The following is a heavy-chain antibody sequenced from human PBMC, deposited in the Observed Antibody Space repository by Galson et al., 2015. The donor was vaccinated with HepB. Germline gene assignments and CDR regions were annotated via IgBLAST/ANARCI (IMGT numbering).Heavy chain of an antibody. D-gene: IGHD2-21*02. CDR3: ARRCGGDCSWGDDAFDI. V-gene: IGHV1-69*02. J-gene: IGHJ3*02. CDR2: IIPILGIA. Sequence: SVKVSCKASGGTFSSYTISWVRQAPGQGLEWMGRIIPILGIANYAQKFQGRVTITADKSTSTAYMELSSLRSEDTAVYYCARRCGGDCSWGDDAFDIWGQGTMGTLSS. CDR1: GGTFSSYT.